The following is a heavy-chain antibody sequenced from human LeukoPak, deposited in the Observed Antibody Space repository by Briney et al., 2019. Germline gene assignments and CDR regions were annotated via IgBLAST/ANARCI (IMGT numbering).Heavy chain of an antibody. CDR3: ARILGYSYGQADY. J-gene: IGHJ4*02. V-gene: IGHV4-30-2*01. D-gene: IGHD5-18*01. CDR1: GGSISSGGYY. CDR2: IYHSGST. Sequence: SETLSLTCTVSGGSISSGGYYWSWIRQPPGKGLEWIGYIYHSGSTYYNPSLKSRVTKSVDRSKNQFSLKLSSVTAADTAVYYCARILGYSYGQADYWGQGTLVTVSS.